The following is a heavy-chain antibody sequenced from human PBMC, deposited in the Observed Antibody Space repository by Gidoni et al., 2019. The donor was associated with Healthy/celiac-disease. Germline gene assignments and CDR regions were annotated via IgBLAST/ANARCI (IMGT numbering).Heavy chain of an antibody. CDR2: ISSSSSYI. CDR3: ARGLLKVTPASRKDIVVVVAEDAFDI. D-gene: IGHD2-15*01. V-gene: IGHV3-21*01. J-gene: IGHJ3*02. CDR1: GFTFSSYS. Sequence: EVQLVESGGGLVKPGGSLRLSCAASGFTFSSYSMNWVRQAPGKGLAWVSSISSSSSYIYYADSVKGRFTISRDNAKNSLYLQMNSLRAEDTAVYYCARGLLKVTPASRKDIVVVVAEDAFDIWGQGTMVTVSS.